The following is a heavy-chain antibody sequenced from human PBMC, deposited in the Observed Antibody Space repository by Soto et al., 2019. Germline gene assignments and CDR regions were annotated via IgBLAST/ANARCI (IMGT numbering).Heavy chain of an antibody. V-gene: IGHV2-5*02. CDR1: GLSLSTRGEA. J-gene: IGHJ5*02. Sequence: QITLKESGPTLVKPTQTLTLTCTFSGLSLSTRGEAVGWIRQPPGKALEWLALIYWDDDKRYNPTLKTRLTITTHTSKNQLVLTLTNMDPVDTATYYCAHYVSTSPAGWFDPWGQGILVTVSS. CDR2: IYWDDDK. CDR3: AHYVSTSPAGWFDP. D-gene: IGHD3-10*02.